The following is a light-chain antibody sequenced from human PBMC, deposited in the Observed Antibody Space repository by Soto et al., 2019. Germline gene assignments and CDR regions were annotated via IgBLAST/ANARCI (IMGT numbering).Light chain of an antibody. Sequence: TVMTQSPATLSVSPGERATLSCRASQSVSSNLAWYQQKPGQAPRLLIYGASTRATGIPARFSGSGSGTEFTLTISSLQSEDFAVYYCQQYNNWTITFGQGTKVDIK. V-gene: IGKV3-15*01. CDR1: QSVSSN. J-gene: IGKJ1*01. CDR2: GAS. CDR3: QQYNNWTIT.